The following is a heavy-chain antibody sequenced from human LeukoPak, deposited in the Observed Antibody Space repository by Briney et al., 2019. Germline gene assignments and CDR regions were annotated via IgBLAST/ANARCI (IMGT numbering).Heavy chain of an antibody. J-gene: IGHJ4*02. Sequence: GGSLRLSCTASGFTFGYYAMSWFRQAPGKGLEWIGFIRSKAYGGTTEYAASVKGRFTISRDDSKSIAYLQMNSLKTEDTAVYYCTRDSQGRWPYYFDYWGQGTLVTVSS. CDR3: TRDSQGRWPYYFDY. CDR2: IRSKAYGGTT. CDR1: GFTFGYYA. V-gene: IGHV3-49*03. D-gene: IGHD5-24*01.